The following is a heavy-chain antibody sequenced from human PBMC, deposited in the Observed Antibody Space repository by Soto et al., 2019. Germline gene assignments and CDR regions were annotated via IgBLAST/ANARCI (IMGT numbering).Heavy chain of an antibody. CDR2: ISAYNGNT. D-gene: IGHD3-22*01. Sequence: ASVKVSFKASGYTFTSYGISWVRQAPGQGLEWMGWISAYNGNTNYAQKLQGRVTMTTDTSTSTAYMELRSLRSDDTAVYYCARVFYYDSSWGAFDIWGQGTMVTVSS. V-gene: IGHV1-18*01. CDR1: GYTFTSYG. CDR3: ARVFYYDSSWGAFDI. J-gene: IGHJ3*02.